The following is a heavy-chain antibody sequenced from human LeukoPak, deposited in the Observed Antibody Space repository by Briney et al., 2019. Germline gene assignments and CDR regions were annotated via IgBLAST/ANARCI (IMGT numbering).Heavy chain of an antibody. CDR1: GFTFSTYW. J-gene: IGHJ4*02. Sequence: GGSLRLSCAASGFTFSTYWMNWVRQAPGKGLEWVANIKEDGSEKYYVDSVKGRFTISRDNAKNSLYLQMNSLRAEDTAVYYCARNWGYFDHWGQGTLVTVSS. CDR2: IKEDGSEK. D-gene: IGHD3-16*01. V-gene: IGHV3-7*05. CDR3: ARNWGYFDH.